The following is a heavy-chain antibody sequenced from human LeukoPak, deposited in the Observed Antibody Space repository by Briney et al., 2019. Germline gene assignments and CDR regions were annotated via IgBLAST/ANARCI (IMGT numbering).Heavy chain of an antibody. D-gene: IGHD3-22*01. J-gene: IGHJ4*02. V-gene: IGHV3-74*01. CDR1: GFTFSSYW. Sequence: GGSLRLSCAASGFTFSSYWMHWVRQAPGKGLVWVSRINNDGSTTSYADSVKGRLTISRDNAKNTLYLQMSSLRVEDTAVYYCARDPTMYYYDSRPDYWGQGTLVTVSS. CDR2: INNDGSTT. CDR3: ARDPTMYYYDSRPDY.